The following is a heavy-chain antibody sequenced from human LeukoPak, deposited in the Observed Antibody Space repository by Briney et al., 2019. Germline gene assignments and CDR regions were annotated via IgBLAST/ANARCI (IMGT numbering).Heavy chain of an antibody. CDR2: ISGSGGST. CDR3: AKDGTDCSSSTSCPLDYYYMDV. Sequence: GGSLRLSCAASGFTFSSYAMSWVRQAPGKGLEWVSAISGSGGSTYYADSVKGRFTISRDNSKKTLYLQMNSLRAEDTAVYYCAKDGTDCSSSTSCPLDYYYMDVWGKGTTVTVSS. D-gene: IGHD2-2*01. CDR1: GFTFSSYA. V-gene: IGHV3-23*01. J-gene: IGHJ6*03.